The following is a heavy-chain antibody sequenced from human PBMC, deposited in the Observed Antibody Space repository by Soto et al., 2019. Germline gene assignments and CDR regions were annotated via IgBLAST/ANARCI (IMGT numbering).Heavy chain of an antibody. D-gene: IGHD3-9*01. CDR2: IWYDGSNK. CDR3: ARGPRDWLEVDY. J-gene: IGHJ4*02. Sequence: GGSLRLSCAASGFTFSSYGMHWVRQAPGKGLEWVAVIWYDGSNKYYADSVKGRFTISRDNSKNTLYLQMNSLRAEETAVYYCARGPRDWLEVDYWGQGTLVTVSS. V-gene: IGHV3-33*01. CDR1: GFTFSSYG.